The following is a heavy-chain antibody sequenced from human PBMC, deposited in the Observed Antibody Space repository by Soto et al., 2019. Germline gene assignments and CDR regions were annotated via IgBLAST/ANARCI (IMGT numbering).Heavy chain of an antibody. V-gene: IGHV3-30*18. CDR3: AKDGRFRDTYYYYYYGMDV. Sequence: GGSLRLSCAASGFTFSSYGMHWVRQAPGKGLEWVAVISYDGSNKYYADSVKGRFTISRDNSKNTLYLQMNSLRAEDTAVYYCAKDGRFRDTYYYYYYGMDVWGQGTTVTVSS. CDR1: GFTFSSYG. D-gene: IGHD3-10*01. J-gene: IGHJ6*02. CDR2: ISYDGSNK.